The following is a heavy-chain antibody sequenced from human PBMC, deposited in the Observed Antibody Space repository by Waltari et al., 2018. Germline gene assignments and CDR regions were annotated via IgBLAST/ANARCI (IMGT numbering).Heavy chain of an antibody. Sequence: EVQLLESGGGLVQPGGSLRLSCAASGVSFSTYVISWVRQAPGKGLGSLSLITGDGSRIQYADSVKGRFTISRDNSKNTLYLQMNSLRVEDMAVYYCAKEGYFYMDVWGNGTTVTVSS. V-gene: IGHV3-23*03. J-gene: IGHJ6*03. CDR2: ITGDGSRI. CDR3: AKEGYFYMDV. CDR1: GVSFSTYV.